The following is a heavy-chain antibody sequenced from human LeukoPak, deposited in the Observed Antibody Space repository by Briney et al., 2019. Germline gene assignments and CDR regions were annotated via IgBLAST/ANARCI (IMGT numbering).Heavy chain of an antibody. CDR3: AKEVAYYDILTGYYLYAWFDP. V-gene: IGHV3-23*01. Sequence: GGSLRLSCAASGFTFSSYAMSWVRQAPGKGLEWVSAISGSGGSTYYADSVKGRFTISRDNSKNTLYLQMNSLRAEDTAVYYCAKEVAYYDILTGYYLYAWFDPWGQGTLVTVPS. CDR2: ISGSGGST. CDR1: GFTFSSYA. D-gene: IGHD3-9*01. J-gene: IGHJ5*02.